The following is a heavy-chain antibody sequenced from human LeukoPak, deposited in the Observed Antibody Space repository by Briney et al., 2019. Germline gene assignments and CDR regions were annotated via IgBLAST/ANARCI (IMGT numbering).Heavy chain of an antibody. J-gene: IGHJ6*02. CDR2: ISAYNGNT. CDR1: GYTFTRYG. Sequence: GASVKVSCKASGYTFTRYGISWVRQAPVQGLEWMGWISAYNGNTNYAQKLQGRVTMTTDTSTSTAYMELRSLRSDDTAVYYCARDSYSPFPVVYYYGMDVWGQGTKVTVSS. CDR3: ARDSYSPFPVVYYYGMDV. D-gene: IGHD4-23*01. V-gene: IGHV1-18*01.